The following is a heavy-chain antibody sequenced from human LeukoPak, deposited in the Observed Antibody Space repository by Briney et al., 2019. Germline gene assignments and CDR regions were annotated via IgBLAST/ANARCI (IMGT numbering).Heavy chain of an antibody. V-gene: IGHV3-21*01. Sequence: GGSLRLSCAASGFTFSSYSMNWVRQAPGKGLEWVSSISSSSSYIYYADSVKGRFTISRDNAKNSLYLQMNSLRAEDTAVYYCARDRSIRYFDWLLYDAFDIWGQGTMVTVSS. J-gene: IGHJ3*02. CDR3: ARDRSIRYFDWLLYDAFDI. CDR2: ISSSSSYI. CDR1: GFTFSSYS. D-gene: IGHD3-9*01.